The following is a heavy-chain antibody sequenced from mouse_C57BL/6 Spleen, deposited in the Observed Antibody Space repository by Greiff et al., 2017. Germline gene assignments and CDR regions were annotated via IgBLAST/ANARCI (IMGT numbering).Heavy chain of an antibody. Sequence: QVQLQQPGAELVRPGSSVKLSCKASGYTFTSYWLHWVKQRPIQGLEWIGNIDPSDSETHYNQKFKDKATLTVDKSSSTAYRQLSSLTSEDSAVYYCARRFYDYDEGYAMDYWGQGTSVTVSS. CDR3: ARRFYDYDEGYAMDY. CDR1: GYTFTSYW. CDR2: IDPSDSET. D-gene: IGHD2-4*01. J-gene: IGHJ4*01. V-gene: IGHV1-52*01.